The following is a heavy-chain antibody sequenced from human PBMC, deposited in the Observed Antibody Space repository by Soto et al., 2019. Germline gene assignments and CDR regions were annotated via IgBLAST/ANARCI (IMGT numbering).Heavy chain of an antibody. CDR3: ARVLPPGIAVAGISAFDI. Sequence: QVQLVQSGAEVKKPGASVKVSCKASGYTFISYDVNWVRQATGQGLEWMGWMNPNSGDTGYAQKFQGRVTMTRDTSISTAYMERSSLRSEDTAVYYCARVLPPGIAVAGISAFDIWGQGTMVTVSS. V-gene: IGHV1-8*01. CDR1: GYTFISYD. D-gene: IGHD6-19*01. J-gene: IGHJ3*02. CDR2: MNPNSGDT.